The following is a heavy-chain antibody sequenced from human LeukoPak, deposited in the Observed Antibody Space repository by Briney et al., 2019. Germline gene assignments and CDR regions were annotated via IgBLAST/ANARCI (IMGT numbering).Heavy chain of an antibody. CDR1: GFTFSSYW. V-gene: IGHV3-74*01. Sequence: PGGSLRLSCAAFGFTFSSYWMHWVRQAPGKGLVWVSRINSDGSSTSYADSVKGRFTISRDNAKNTLYLQMNSLRAEDTAVYYCVRGGYSSSFRFDYWGQGSLSPSPQ. CDR3: VRGGYSSSFRFDY. CDR2: INSDGSST. D-gene: IGHD6-6*01. J-gene: IGHJ4*02.